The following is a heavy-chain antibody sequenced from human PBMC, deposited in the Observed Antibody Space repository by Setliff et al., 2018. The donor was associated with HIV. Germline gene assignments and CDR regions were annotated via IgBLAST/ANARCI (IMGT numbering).Heavy chain of an antibody. J-gene: IGHJ4*02. Sequence: PGGSLRLSCEASGFPLYTYDMNWVRQAPGKALEWISFIRHGGATKYYADSVKGRFTISRDNAKNSLYLVMNDLRADDTATYYCARDRLTNVRYWTSDYWGQGTLVTVSS. CDR1: GFPLYTYD. D-gene: IGHD2-8*01. V-gene: IGHV3-48*01. CDR3: ARDRLTNVRYWTSDY. CDR2: IRHGGATK.